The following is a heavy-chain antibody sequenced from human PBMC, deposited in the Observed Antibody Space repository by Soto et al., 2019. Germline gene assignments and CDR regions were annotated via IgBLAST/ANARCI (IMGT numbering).Heavy chain of an antibody. Sequence: QVQLVQSGAEVKKPGASVKVSCKASGYTFTSYDINWVRQATGQGLEWMGWMNPHSGNTGYAQKSQGRVTMTRNTSTSTAYMELSSLRSEDTALYYRAREAVRGMAVWGQGTTLTVSS. V-gene: IGHV1-8*01. CDR2: MNPHSGNT. J-gene: IGHJ6*02. CDR3: AREAVRGMAV. CDR1: GYTFTSYD.